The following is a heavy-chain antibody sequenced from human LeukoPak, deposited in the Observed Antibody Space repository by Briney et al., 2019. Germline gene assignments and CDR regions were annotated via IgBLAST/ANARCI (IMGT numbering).Heavy chain of an antibody. CDR2: VSYDGENK. D-gene: IGHD6-19*01. CDR3: ATTIPYTSASSSFDY. Sequence: GGSLRLSCAASGFTISSCAMHWVRQAPGKGLEWVAIVSYDGENKYYAGSVKGRFTISRDNSKSTLYLRMNSLGGEDTAVYYCATTIPYTSASSSFDYWGLGTPVTVSS. V-gene: IGHV3-30*04. CDR1: GFTISSCA. J-gene: IGHJ4*02.